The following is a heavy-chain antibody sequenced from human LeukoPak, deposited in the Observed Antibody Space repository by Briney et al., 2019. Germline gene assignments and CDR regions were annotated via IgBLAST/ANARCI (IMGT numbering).Heavy chain of an antibody. CDR3: ARGGYDFWSGYYRPFDY. CDR2: INHSGST. V-gene: IGHV4-34*01. Sequence: GSLRLSCAASGFTFSSYSMNWVRQPPGKGLEWIGEINHSGSTNYNPSLKSRVTISVDTSKNQFSLKLSSVTAADTAVYYCARGGYDFWSGYYRPFDYWGQGTLVTVSS. J-gene: IGHJ4*02. D-gene: IGHD3-3*01. CDR1: GFTFSSYS.